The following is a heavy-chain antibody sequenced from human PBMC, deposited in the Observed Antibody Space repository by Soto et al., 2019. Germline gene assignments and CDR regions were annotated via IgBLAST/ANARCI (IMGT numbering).Heavy chain of an antibody. V-gene: IGHV1-69*01. J-gene: IGHJ3*02. D-gene: IGHD5-18*01. CDR3: ARGNVDTDMVIGAFDI. Sequence: QVQLVQSGAEVKKPGSSVKVSCKASGGTFSNYAISWVRQAPGRGLEWMGGIIPIFGTTNYAQKFQGRVTITADEPTSTAHMEMSSLRSEDTAVYYCARGNVDTDMVIGAFDIWGQGTMVTVSS. CDR2: IIPIFGTT. CDR1: GGTFSNYA.